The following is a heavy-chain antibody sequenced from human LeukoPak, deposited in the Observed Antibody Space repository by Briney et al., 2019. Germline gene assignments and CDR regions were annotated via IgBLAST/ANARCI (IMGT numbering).Heavy chain of an antibody. Sequence: GGSLRLSCAASGFTVSSYSMNWVRQAPGKGLEWVSSISSSSSYIYYADSVKGRFTISRDNAKNSLYLQMNSLRAEDTAVYYCAATGSSSYWYFDLWGRGTLVTVSS. J-gene: IGHJ2*01. CDR3: AATGSSSYWYFDL. D-gene: IGHD6-13*01. CDR1: GFTVSSYS. CDR2: ISSSSSYI. V-gene: IGHV3-21*01.